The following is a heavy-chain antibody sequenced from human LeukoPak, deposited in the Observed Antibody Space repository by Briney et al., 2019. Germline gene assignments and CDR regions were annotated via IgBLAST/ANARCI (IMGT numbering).Heavy chain of an antibody. J-gene: IGHJ3*02. CDR3: ASLSSTSSTAFDI. CDR1: GYSFTSYW. V-gene: IGHV5-51*01. D-gene: IGHD2-2*01. Sequence: GESLKISCKGSGYSFTSYWIGWVRQMPGKGLEWMGIIYPGDSDTRYSPSFQGQVTISADKSISTAYLQWSSLKASDTATYYCASLSSTSSTAFDIWGQGTMVTVSS. CDR2: IYPGDSDT.